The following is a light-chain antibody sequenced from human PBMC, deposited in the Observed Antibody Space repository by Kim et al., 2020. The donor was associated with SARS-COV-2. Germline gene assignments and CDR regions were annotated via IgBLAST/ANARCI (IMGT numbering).Light chain of an antibody. J-gene: IGKJ4*01. Sequence: SSGKRATLSCRARQYISSNLAWYQQKPGQAPRLLIYDASTRATGIPPRFSGSGSGTEFTLSISSLQSEDFAVYYCQQYNDWPPLTFGGGSKVDIK. CDR2: DAS. V-gene: IGKV3-15*01. CDR3: QQYNDWPPLT. CDR1: QYISSN.